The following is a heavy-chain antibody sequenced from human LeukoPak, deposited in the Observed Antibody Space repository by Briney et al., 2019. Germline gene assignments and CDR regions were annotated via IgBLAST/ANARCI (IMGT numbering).Heavy chain of an antibody. D-gene: IGHD6-25*01. CDR3: AKGSVGNADFAS. CDR2: IIVSGAT. CDR1: GFTFSSFS. V-gene: IGHV3-23*01. J-gene: IGHJ4*02. Sequence: PGGSLRLSCAASGFTFSSFSMTWVRQAPGKGLEWVSSIIVSGATYYADSVKGRFTISRDGFRGMLFLQMDSLRVEDTAVYFCAKGSVGNADFASWGQGALVTVSS.